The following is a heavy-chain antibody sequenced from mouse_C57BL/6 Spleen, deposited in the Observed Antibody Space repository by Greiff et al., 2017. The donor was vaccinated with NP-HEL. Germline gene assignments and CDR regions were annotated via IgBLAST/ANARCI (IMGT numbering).Heavy chain of an antibody. CDR1: GFTFSDYG. CDR2: ISSGSSTI. D-gene: IGHD1-1*01. V-gene: IGHV5-17*01. Sequence: EVKLVESGGGLVKPGGSLKLSCAASGFTFSDYGMHWVRQAPEKGLEWVAYISSGSSTIYYADTVKGRFTISRDNAKNTLFLQRTSLRSEDTAMYYCARDGYYFDYWGQGTTLTVSS. J-gene: IGHJ2*01. CDR3: ARDGYYFDY.